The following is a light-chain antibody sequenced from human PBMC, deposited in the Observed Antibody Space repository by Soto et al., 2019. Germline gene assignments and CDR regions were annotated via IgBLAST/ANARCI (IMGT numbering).Light chain of an antibody. CDR2: DVN. CDR1: SSDLGAYNF. CDR3: TSWTTSTTMI. Sequence: QSVLTQPASVSGSPGQSITISCTGTSSDLGAYNFVSWYQQHPGKAPKLMLYDVNIRPSGVSNRFSGSKSGNTASLTISGLQAEDEADYYCTSWTTSTTMISGGGTKLTVL. J-gene: IGLJ2*01. V-gene: IGLV2-14*03.